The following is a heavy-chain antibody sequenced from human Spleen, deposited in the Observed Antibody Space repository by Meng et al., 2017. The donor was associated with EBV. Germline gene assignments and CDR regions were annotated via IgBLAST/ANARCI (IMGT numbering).Heavy chain of an antibody. CDR1: GFSLSTDGVA. CDR3: AHKREKLLYYLDS. D-gene: IGHD3-10*01. J-gene: IGHJ4*02. Sequence: QIPLKESGPSLMKPTQTVTLTCTFSGFSLSTDGVAVGWIRQPPGKALEWLAVIYWDDDRRYNPSLKSRLTITKDTSKNQVVLTMANLDPVDTATYYCAHKREKLLYYLDSWGPGTLVTVSS. CDR2: IYWDDDR. V-gene: IGHV2-5*02.